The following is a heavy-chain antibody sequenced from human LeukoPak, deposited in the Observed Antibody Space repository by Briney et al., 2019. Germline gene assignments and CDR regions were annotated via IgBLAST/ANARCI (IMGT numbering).Heavy chain of an antibody. J-gene: IGHJ4*02. V-gene: IGHV1-2*02. CDR1: GYTFTGYY. CDR2: INSNSDGT. Sequence: ASVKVSCKASGYTFTGYYMHWVRHGPGQGLEGMGWINSNSDGTNYAQKFQGRVTMTRDTSISTAYMELSRLRSDDTAVYYCARQRITMVRGASRQDPNLDYWGQGTLVTVSS. D-gene: IGHD3-10*01. CDR3: ARQRITMVRGASRQDPNLDY.